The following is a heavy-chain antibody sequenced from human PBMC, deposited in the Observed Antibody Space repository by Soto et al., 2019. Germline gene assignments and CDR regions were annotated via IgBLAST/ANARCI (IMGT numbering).Heavy chain of an antibody. CDR2: ISWNSDKI. CDR1: GVRFGDYA. CDR3: AKGKFGAPPRFEY. J-gene: IGHJ4*02. V-gene: IGHV3-9*01. D-gene: IGHD3-10*01. Sequence: EVQLVESGGGLVRPGRSLRLSCAASGVRFGDYAMHWVRQAPGKGLEWVSGISWNSDKIAYTDSVRGRLTISRDSAENSLYLAMNSLRSEDTALYYCAKGKFGAPPRFEYWGQGALVTVSS.